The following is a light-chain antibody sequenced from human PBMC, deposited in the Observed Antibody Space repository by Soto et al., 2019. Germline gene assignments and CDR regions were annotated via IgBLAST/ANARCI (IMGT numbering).Light chain of an antibody. CDR1: QSVSSSY. CDR3: QHYGSSFT. CDR2: GAS. V-gene: IGKV3-20*01. Sequence: EIVLTQSPGTLSLSPGERATLSCRASQSVSSSYLAWYQQKPGQAPRLLIYGASSRATGIPDRFSGSGSGTDFTLTISRLEPEDFAVYYCQHYGSSFTFDPGTKVDIK. J-gene: IGKJ3*01.